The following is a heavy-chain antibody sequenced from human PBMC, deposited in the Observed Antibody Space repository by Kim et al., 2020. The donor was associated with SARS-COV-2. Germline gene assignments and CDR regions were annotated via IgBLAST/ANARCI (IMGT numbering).Heavy chain of an antibody. D-gene: IGHD6-13*01. CDR3: TQGSWCDN. Sequence: GGSLRLSCVASGFTFSRYDMTWLRQAPGKGLEWVSTIRRGGDNTYYADSVRGRFTFSRDNSRNMLFLQMNSLRAEDTAVYYCTQGSWCDNWGQGTLVTVS. V-gene: IGHV3-23*01. J-gene: IGHJ4*02. CDR2: IRRGGDNT. CDR1: GFTFSRYD.